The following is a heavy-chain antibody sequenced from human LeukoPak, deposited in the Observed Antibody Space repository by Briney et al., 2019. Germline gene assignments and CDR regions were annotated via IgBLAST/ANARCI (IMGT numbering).Heavy chain of an antibody. CDR1: GYSISSDYY. D-gene: IGHD3-16*01. Sequence: SETLSLTCVVSGYSISSDYYWVWIRQPPGKGLEWIGYIYYSGSTNYNPSLKSRVTISVDTSKNQFSLKLSSVTAADTAVYYCARVAVFGRSSNYYYMDVWGKGTTVTVSS. CDR3: ARVAVFGRSSNYYYMDV. CDR2: IYYSGST. V-gene: IGHV4-38-2*01. J-gene: IGHJ6*03.